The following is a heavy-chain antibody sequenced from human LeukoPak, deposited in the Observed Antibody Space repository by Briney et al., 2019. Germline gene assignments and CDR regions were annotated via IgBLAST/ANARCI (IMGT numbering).Heavy chain of an antibody. CDR3: ARMVRGVSVAFDI. D-gene: IGHD3-10*01. Sequence: VASVKVSCKASGYDFTSVGITWVRQAPGQGLEWMGWISPIFGTANYAQKFQGRVTITADESTSTAYMELSSLRSEDTAVYYCARMVRGVSVAFDIWGQGTMVTVSS. V-gene: IGHV1-69*13. CDR1: GYDFTSVG. J-gene: IGHJ3*02. CDR2: ISPIFGTA.